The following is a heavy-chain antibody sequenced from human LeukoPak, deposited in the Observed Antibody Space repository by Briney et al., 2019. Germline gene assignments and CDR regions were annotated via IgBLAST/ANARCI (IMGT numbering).Heavy chain of an antibody. D-gene: IGHD3-10*01. CDR3: ARGEYDLLGDY. Sequence: ASVKVCCKTSGYTFSSRSMNWVRQAPGQGLEWMGWISPYNGNTKYAQKLQGRATMTTDTSTSTAYMELRSLRSDDTAVYYCARGEYDLLGDYWGQGTLVTVSS. CDR1: GYTFSSRS. V-gene: IGHV1-18*01. CDR2: ISPYNGNT. J-gene: IGHJ4*02.